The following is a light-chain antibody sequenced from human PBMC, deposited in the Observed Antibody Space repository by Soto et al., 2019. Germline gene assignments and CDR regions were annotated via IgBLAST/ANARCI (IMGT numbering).Light chain of an antibody. CDR1: QNIGTY. CDR2: DAS. J-gene: IGKJ1*01. CDR3: QQCDINPRT. V-gene: IGKV1-39*01. Sequence: DIQMTQSPSTLSASVGDTVTITCRASQNIGTYVNWYQQKPGKAPKYLIYDASNLQTGVPSRFSGRGSGTDFTLTITSLQPEDFATYYCQQCDINPRTIGQGTRLDMK.